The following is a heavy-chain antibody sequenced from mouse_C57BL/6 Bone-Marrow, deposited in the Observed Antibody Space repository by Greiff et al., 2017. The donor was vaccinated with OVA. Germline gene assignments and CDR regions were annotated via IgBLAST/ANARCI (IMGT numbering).Heavy chain of an antibody. CDR2: IHPNSGST. Sequence: QVQLKQPGAELVKPGASVKLSCKASGYTFTSYWMHWVKPRPGQGLEWIGMIHPNSGSTNYNEKFKSKATLTVDKSSSTAYMQLSSLTSDDSAVYYCARSGGYYPWFAYGDQGTLVTVTA. CDR3: ARSGGYYPWFAY. V-gene: IGHV1-64*01. J-gene: IGHJ3*01. D-gene: IGHD2-3*01. CDR1: GYTFTSYW.